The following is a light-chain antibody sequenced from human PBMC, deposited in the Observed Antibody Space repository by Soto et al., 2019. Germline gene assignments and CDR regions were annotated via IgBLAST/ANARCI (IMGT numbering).Light chain of an antibody. CDR2: EDN. J-gene: IGLJ2*01. CDR1: SGSITSNY. V-gene: IGLV6-57*04. CDR3: QSYDSSNVV. Sequence: NFMLTQPHSVSESPGKTVTISCTRSSGSITSNYVQWYQQRPGSAPTTVISEDNQRPSGVPGRFSGSIDSSSNSASLTISGLKTEDEGDYYCQSYDSSNVVFGGGTKLTVL.